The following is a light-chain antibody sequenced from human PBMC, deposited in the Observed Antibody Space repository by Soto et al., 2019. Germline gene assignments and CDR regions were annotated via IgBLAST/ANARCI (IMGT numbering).Light chain of an antibody. CDR3: QSYDSSLSGHVV. J-gene: IGLJ2*01. V-gene: IGLV1-40*01. CDR2: GNS. Sequence: QSVLTQPPSVSGAPGQRVTISWTGSSSNIGAGYDVHWYQQLPGTAPKLLIYGNSNRPSGVPDRFSGSKSGTSASLAITGLQAEDEADYYCQSYDSSLSGHVVFGGGTKLNVL. CDR1: SSNIGAGYD.